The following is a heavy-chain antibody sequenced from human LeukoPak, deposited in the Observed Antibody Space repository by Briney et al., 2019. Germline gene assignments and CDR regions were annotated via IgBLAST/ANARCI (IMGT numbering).Heavy chain of an antibody. V-gene: IGHV3-20*04. J-gene: IGHJ6*04. CDR3: AELGITMIGGV. CDR2: IIWSGGST. CDR1: GFTFDDYG. Sequence: PGGSLRLSCAASGFTFDDYGMSWVRQAPGKGLEWVSGIIWSGGSTGYADSVKGRFTISRDNAKNSLYLQMNSLRAEDTAVYYCAELGITMIGGVWGKGTTVTISS. D-gene: IGHD3-10*02.